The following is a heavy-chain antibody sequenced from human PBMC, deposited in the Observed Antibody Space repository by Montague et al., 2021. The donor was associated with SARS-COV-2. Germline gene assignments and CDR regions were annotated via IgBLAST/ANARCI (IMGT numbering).Heavy chain of an antibody. Sequence: SETLSFTCTVSGDSISRNSYYWGWIRQPPGKGLEWIGSMPYSGSTYHNPSLKSRVSISVGTSKNQFSLKLSSMTAADTAVYYCAKSAWHNWYFDIWGRGTLVTVSS. J-gene: IGHJ2*01. CDR1: GDSISRNSYY. D-gene: IGHD2/OR15-2a*01. V-gene: IGHV4-39*01. CDR2: MPYSGST. CDR3: AKSAWHNWYFDI.